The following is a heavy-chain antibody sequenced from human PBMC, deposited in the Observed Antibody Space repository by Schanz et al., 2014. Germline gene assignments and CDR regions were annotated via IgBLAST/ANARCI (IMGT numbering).Heavy chain of an antibody. Sequence: EVQLVESGGGLVQPGGSLRLSCTASGFTFSDYWMSWVRQAPGKGPEWVANIKHDGSVKDYVDSVEGRFTISRDNSKNTLYLQMNSLRAEDTAVYYCAKGRFGELSAFDIWGQGTMVNVSS. CDR1: GFTFSDYW. CDR2: IKHDGSVK. D-gene: IGHD3-10*01. CDR3: AKGRFGELSAFDI. J-gene: IGHJ3*02. V-gene: IGHV3-7*05.